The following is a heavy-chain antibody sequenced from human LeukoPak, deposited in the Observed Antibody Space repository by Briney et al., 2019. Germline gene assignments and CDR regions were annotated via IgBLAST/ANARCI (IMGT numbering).Heavy chain of an antibody. D-gene: IGHD5-12*01. CDR3: ARHEGYGWLRLAPLDY. J-gene: IGHJ4*02. V-gene: IGHV4-39*01. Sequence: PSETLSLTCTVSGGSISSSSYYWGWIRQPPGKGLEWIGSIYYSGSTYYNPSLKSRVTISVDTSKNQFSLKLSSVTAADTAVYYCARHEGYGWLRLAPLDYWGQGTLVTVSS. CDR2: IYYSGST. CDR1: GGSISSSSYY.